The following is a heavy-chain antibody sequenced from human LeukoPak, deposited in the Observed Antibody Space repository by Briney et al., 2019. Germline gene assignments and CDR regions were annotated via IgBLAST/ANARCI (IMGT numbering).Heavy chain of an antibody. V-gene: IGHV3-21*01. J-gene: IGHJ6*03. Sequence: GGSLSLSCAASGFTFNTYAMNWVRQAPGKGLEWVSSMTTISTLMYYAASVKGRFTVSRDNAKNSLYLQMNSLRAEDTAVYYCTRARVVTVPDPADYYFYMDVWGRGTTVTVSS. D-gene: IGHD2-21*02. CDR2: MTTISTLM. CDR3: TRARVVTVPDPADYYFYMDV. CDR1: GFTFNTYA.